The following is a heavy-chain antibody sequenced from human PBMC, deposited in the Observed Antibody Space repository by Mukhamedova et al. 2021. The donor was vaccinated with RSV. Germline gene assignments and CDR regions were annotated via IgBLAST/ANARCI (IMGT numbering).Heavy chain of an antibody. V-gene: IGHV5-51*01. J-gene: IGHJ5*02. CDR2: IYPGDSDT. Sequence: EWMGIIYPGDSDTRYSPSFQGQVTISADKSISTAYLQWSSLKASDTAMYYCSRLRRGGPHTVITTYWFDPWGQGTLVTVSS. CDR3: SRLRRGGPHTVITTYWFDP. D-gene: IGHD3-22*01.